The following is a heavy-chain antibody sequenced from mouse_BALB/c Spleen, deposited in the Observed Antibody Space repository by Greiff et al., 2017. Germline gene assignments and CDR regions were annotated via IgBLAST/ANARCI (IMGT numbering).Heavy chain of an antibody. CDR1: GYSITSDYA. J-gene: IGHJ2*01. CDR3: ARSLYYGSSYVYFDY. V-gene: IGHV3-2*02. D-gene: IGHD1-1*01. CDR2: ISYSGST. Sequence: EVQLVESGPGLVKPSQSLSLTCTVTGYSITSDYAWNWIRQFPGNKLEWMGYISYSGSTSYNPSLKSRISITRDTSKNQFFLQLNSVTTEDTATYYCARSLYYGSSYVYFDYWGQGTTLTVSS.